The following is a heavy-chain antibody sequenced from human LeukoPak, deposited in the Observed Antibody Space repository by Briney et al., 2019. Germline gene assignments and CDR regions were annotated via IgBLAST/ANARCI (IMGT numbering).Heavy chain of an antibody. D-gene: IGHD6-19*01. V-gene: IGHV4-39*07. Sequence: SETLSLTCTVSGGSISSSSYYWGWIRQPPGKGLEWIGSIYYSGSTYYNPSLKSRVTISVDTSKNQFSLKLSSVTAADTAVYYCARMKRLVRSPSFDYWGQGTLVTVSS. CDR2: IYYSGST. J-gene: IGHJ4*02. CDR3: ARMKRLVRSPSFDY. CDR1: GGSISSSSYY.